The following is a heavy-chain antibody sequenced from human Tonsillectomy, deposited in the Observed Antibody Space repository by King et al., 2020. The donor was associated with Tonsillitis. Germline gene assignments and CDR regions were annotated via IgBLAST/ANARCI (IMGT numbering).Heavy chain of an antibody. J-gene: IGHJ6*03. V-gene: IGHV4-59*01. Sequence: QLQESGPGLVKPSETLSLTCSVSGVSISTYYWSWIRQPPGKGLEWIGYIYYSGTTNYNPSLKSRVTISLDTSKKQFSLKLSSVTAADTAVYYCAGGDYYYDSSGYSHYFYMDVWGKGTTVTVSS. CDR2: IYYSGTT. CDR1: GVSISTYY. D-gene: IGHD3-22*01. CDR3: AGGDYYYDSSGYSHYFYMDV.